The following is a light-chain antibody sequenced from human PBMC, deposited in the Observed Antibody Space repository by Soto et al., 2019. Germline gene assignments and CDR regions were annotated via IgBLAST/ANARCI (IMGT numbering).Light chain of an antibody. CDR1: SSDIGSYNL. J-gene: IGLJ2*01. V-gene: IGLV2-23*02. CDR3: CLYASSSTFI. CDR2: EAT. Sequence: QSALTQPASVSGSPGQSITISCTGTSSDIGSYNLVSWYQQHPGKAPKLMIYEATKRPSGVSNRFSSSKSGNTASLTISGLQAEDEADYYCCLYASSSTFIFGGGTKLTVL.